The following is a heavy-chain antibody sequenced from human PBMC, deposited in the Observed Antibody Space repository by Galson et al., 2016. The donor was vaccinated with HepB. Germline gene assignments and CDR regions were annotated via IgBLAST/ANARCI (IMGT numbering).Heavy chain of an antibody. CDR1: GASFSDNY. CDR3: ATGGWMAASHF. J-gene: IGHJ4*02. D-gene: IGHD5-24*01. Sequence: ETLSLTCAVYGASFSDNYWSWIRQTPGKGLEWIGEMNHRGSSNYNPSLRSRVTITVDTSKNQISLNLSSVTAADTAVYYCATGGWMAASHFWGQGTLVTVSS. V-gene: IGHV4-34*01. CDR2: MNHRGSS.